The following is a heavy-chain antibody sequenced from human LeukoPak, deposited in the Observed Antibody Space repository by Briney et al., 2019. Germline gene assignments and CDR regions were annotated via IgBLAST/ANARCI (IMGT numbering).Heavy chain of an antibody. J-gene: IGHJ2*01. D-gene: IGHD4-17*01. Sequence: NPSETLSLTCTVSSDSISSSSYYWGWIRQPPGKGLEWIGEINHSGSTNYNPSLKSRVTISVDTSKNQFSLKLSSVTAADTAVYYCARVRYGDYRYAAIRWYFDLWGRGTLVTVSS. CDR1: SDSISSSSYY. CDR2: INHSGST. V-gene: IGHV4-39*07. CDR3: ARVRYGDYRYAAIRWYFDL.